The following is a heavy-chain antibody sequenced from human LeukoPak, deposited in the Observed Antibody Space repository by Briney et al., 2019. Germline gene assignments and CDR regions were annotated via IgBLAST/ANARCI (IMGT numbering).Heavy chain of an antibody. V-gene: IGHV1-2*02. CDR2: INPNSGGT. CDR3: ARGRDYYDSSGYMGY. CDR1: GSTFSGYY. Sequence: ASVKVSCKASGSTFSGYYMHWVRQAPGQGLEWMGWINPNSGGTNYAQKFQGRVTMTRDTSISTAYMELSRLRSDDTAVYYCARGRDYYDSSGYMGYWGQGTLVTVSS. D-gene: IGHD3-22*01. J-gene: IGHJ4*02.